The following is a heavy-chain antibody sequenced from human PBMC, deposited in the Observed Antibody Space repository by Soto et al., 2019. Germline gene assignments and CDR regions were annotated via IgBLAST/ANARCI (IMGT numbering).Heavy chain of an antibody. CDR1: SGSISSSNW. Sequence: SETLSLTCAVSSGSISSSNWWSWVRQPPGKGLEWIGEIYHSGSTNYNPSLKSRVTISVDKSKNQFSLKLSSVTAADTAVYYCSIRTPAANWVGFDYWGQGTLVKSPQ. D-gene: IGHD2-2*01. V-gene: IGHV4-4*02. CDR3: SIRTPAANWVGFDY. CDR2: IYHSGST. J-gene: IGHJ4*02.